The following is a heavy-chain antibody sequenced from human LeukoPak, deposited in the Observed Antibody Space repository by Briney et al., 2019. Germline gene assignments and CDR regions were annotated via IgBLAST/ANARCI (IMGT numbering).Heavy chain of an antibody. D-gene: IGHD2-2*01. Sequence: GGSLRLSCAASGFTFSGSAMHWVRQASGKGLEWVGRIRGKANSYATAYAASMKGRFTISRDDSKNTAYLQMNSLKTEDTAVYYCTRFVVVPAANPRYFQHWGQGTLVTVSS. CDR1: GFTFSGSA. V-gene: IGHV3-73*01. J-gene: IGHJ1*01. CDR3: TRFVVVPAANPRYFQH. CDR2: IRGKANSYAT.